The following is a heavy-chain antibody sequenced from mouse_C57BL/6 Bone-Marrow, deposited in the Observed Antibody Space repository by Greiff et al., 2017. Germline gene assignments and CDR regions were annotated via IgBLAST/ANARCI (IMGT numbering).Heavy chain of an antibody. D-gene: IGHD2-2*01. CDR2: IYWDDDK. J-gene: IGHJ2*01. Sequence: VKLMESGPGILQSSQTLSLTCSFSGFSLSTSGMGVSWIRQPSGKGLEWLAHIYWDDDKRYNPSLKSRLTISKDTSRNQVFLKITSVDTADTATYYCARRGVYYGYFYFDYWGQGTTLTVSS. V-gene: IGHV8-12*01. CDR3: ARRGVYYGYFYFDY. CDR1: GFSLSTSGMG.